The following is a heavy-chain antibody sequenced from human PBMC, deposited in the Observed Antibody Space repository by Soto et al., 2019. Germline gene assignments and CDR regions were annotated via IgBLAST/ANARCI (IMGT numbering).Heavy chain of an antibody. CDR1: GGTFGSNA. V-gene: IGHV1-69*15. J-gene: IGHJ3*02. D-gene: IGHD4-4*01. CDR3: AREGFTFGPGAVRGAFDT. Sequence: QVQLVQSETEVRKPGSSVKVSCRASGGTFGSNAISWVRQAPGQGLEWMGNIIPIFGTTKNAQNFQGRVTITADESTNPAYMELSSLTSEDTAIYYCAREGFTFGPGAVRGAFDTWGQGTMVAVSS. CDR2: IIPIFGTT.